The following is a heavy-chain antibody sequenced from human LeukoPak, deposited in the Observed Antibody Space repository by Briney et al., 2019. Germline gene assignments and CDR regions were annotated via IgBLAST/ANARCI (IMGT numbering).Heavy chain of an antibody. V-gene: IGHV1-2*02. J-gene: IGHJ4*02. D-gene: IGHD3-22*01. CDR1: GYTFTGQY. CDR2: INPNSGGT. Sequence: ASVKVSCRASGYTFTGQYMNWVRQAPGRGLEWMGWINPNSGGTNYVQKFQGRVTMTRDTSISTAYMELSSLRSDDTAVYYCARVEYHYDSSGYYDYWGQGTLVTVSS. CDR3: ARVEYHYDSSGYYDY.